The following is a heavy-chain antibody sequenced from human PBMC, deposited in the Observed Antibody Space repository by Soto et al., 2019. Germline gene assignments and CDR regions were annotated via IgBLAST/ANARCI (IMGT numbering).Heavy chain of an antibody. D-gene: IGHD3-22*01. CDR1: GGTFSSYA. Sequence: QVQLVQSGAEVKKPGSSVKVSCKASGGTFSSYAISWVRQAPGQGLEWMGGIIPIFGTANYAQKFQGRVTITADESMSTAYVELSSLRSEDTAVYYCARAEDPYYYDSSGYYYVFDYWGQGTLVTVSS. J-gene: IGHJ4*02. V-gene: IGHV1-69*01. CDR3: ARAEDPYYYDSSGYYYVFDY. CDR2: IIPIFGTA.